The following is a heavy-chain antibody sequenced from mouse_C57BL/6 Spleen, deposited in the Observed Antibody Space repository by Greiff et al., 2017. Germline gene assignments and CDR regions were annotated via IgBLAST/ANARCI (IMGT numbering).Heavy chain of an antibody. CDR3: ARRSYDYDEGAMDY. J-gene: IGHJ4*01. D-gene: IGHD2-4*01. CDR2: IYPGSGST. Sequence: QVQLQQPGAELVKPGASVKMSCKASGYTFTSYWITWVKQRPGQGLEWIGDIYPGSGSTNYNEKFKSKATLTVDTSPSTAYMQLSSLTSEDSAVYYCARRSYDYDEGAMDYWGQGTSVTVSS. CDR1: GYTFTSYW. V-gene: IGHV1-55*01.